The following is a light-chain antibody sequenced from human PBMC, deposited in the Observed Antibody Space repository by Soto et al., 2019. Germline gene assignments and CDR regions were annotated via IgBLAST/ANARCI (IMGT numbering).Light chain of an antibody. Sequence: DIVVTQSPLSLTVTPGEPASISCRSSQSLLHRNGYTYLDWYLQKPGQSPQLLIYMGSNRASGIPDRFSGSGSSTDFTLKISRVEAEDVGVYYCMQTLKTRTFGQGTKVEI. CDR2: MGS. J-gene: IGKJ1*01. CDR1: QSLLHRNGYTY. V-gene: IGKV2-28*01. CDR3: MQTLKTRT.